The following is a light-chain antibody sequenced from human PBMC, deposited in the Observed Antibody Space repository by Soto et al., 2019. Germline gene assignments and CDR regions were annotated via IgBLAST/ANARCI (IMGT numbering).Light chain of an antibody. CDR2: EVS. Sequence: QSALTQPASVSGSPGQSITISCTGSSNDVGGYSYVSWYQQHPGKAPKLMIFEVSYRPSGVSKRFSGSKSVNTASLTISGLHVDDEAEYYGSSHTSSNTVVFGGGTKLTVL. CDR3: SSHTSSNTVV. J-gene: IGLJ2*01. CDR1: SNDVGGYSY. V-gene: IGLV2-14*01.